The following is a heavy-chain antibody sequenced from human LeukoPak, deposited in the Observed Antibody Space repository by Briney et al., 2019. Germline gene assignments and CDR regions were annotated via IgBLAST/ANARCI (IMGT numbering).Heavy chain of an antibody. V-gene: IGHV4-39*07. CDR3: ARGVTRWWEIPD. Sequence: PSETLSLTCTVSGGSISSSSYYWGWIRQPPGKGPEWIGSMYYSGSTYYNPSLKSRVTISVDTSKNQFSLKLSSVTAADTAVYYCARGVTRWWEIPDWGQGTLVTVSS. CDR1: GGSISSSSYY. CDR2: MYYSGST. J-gene: IGHJ4*02. D-gene: IGHD1-26*01.